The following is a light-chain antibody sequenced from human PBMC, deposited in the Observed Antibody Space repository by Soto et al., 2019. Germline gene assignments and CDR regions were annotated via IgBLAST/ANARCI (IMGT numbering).Light chain of an antibody. J-gene: IGKJ2*01. CDR3: QQYNSYYT. V-gene: IGKV1-5*03. CDR1: LSVSSW. CDR2: KAS. Sequence: DIQMTQSPSTLSASVGDRVTITCRGSLSVSSWLAWYQQKPGKAPKLLIYKASSLESGVPSRFSGSGSGTEFTLTIISLQPDDFATYYYQQYNSYYTFGPGTKLEIK.